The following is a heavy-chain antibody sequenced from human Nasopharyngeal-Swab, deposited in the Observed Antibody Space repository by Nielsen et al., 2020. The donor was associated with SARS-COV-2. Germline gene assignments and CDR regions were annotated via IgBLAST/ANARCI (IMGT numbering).Heavy chain of an antibody. Sequence: SVKVSCKASGCTFTSEAISWLGQAPAQGLAWMGGIIPFLGLAKNAEKFQGRVTITAEKLPTTSYMEPSSLKYDDTAVYYCAREAYCSGDSCEGRWFDPWGQGTLVTVSS. D-gene: IGHD2-15*01. CDR1: GCTFTSEA. CDR3: AREAYCSGDSCEGRWFDP. V-gene: IGHV1-69*10. CDR2: IIPFLGLA. J-gene: IGHJ5*02.